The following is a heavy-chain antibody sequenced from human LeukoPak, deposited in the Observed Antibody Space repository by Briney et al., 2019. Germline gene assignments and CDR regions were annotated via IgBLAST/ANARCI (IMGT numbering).Heavy chain of an antibody. V-gene: IGHV3-23*01. CDR2: ISGSGDST. CDR1: GFTFSSYS. J-gene: IGHJ4*02. Sequence: GGSLRLSCAASGFTFSSYSMNWVRQAPGKGLEWVSAISGSGDSTYYADSVKGRFTISRDNSKNTLYLQMNSLRAEDTAVYYCAKSWYSGTYFVDYWGQGTLVTVSS. D-gene: IGHD1-26*01. CDR3: AKSWYSGTYFVDY.